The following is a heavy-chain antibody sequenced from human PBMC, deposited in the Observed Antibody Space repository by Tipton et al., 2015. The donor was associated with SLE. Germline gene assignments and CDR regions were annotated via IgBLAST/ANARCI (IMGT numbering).Heavy chain of an antibody. CDR3: AKDGARGYYYYGMDV. CDR2: IRYDGSNK. J-gene: IGHJ6*02. V-gene: IGHV3-30*02. CDR1: GFTFSNYA. Sequence: SLRLSCVASGFTFSNYAMTWVRQAPGKGLEWVAFIRYDGSNKYYADSVKGRFTISRDNSKNTLYLQMNSLRAEDTAVYYCAKDGARGYYYYGMDVWGQGTTVTVSS. D-gene: IGHD3-16*01.